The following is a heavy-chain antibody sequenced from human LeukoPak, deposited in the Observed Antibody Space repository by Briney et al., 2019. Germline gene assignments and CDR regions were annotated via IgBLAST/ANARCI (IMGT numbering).Heavy chain of an antibody. J-gene: IGHJ3*02. CDR2: IYHSGST. D-gene: IGHD2-2*01. CDR3: ARKYCSSTSCYLPAFDI. V-gene: IGHV4-38-2*01. Sequence: SETLSLTRAVSGYSISSGYYWGWIRQPPGKGLEWIGSIYHSGSTYYNPSLKSRVTISVDTSKNQFSLKLSSVTAADTAVYYCARKYCSSTSCYLPAFDIWGQGTMVTVSS. CDR1: GYSISSGYY.